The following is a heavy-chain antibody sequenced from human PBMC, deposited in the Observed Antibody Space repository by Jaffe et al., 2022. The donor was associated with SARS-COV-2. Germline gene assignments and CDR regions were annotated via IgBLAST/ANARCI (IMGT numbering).Heavy chain of an antibody. D-gene: IGHD3-3*01. Sequence: QLQLQESGPGLVKPSETLSLTCTVSGGSISSSSYYWGWIRQPPGKGLEWIGSIYYSGSTYYNPSLKSRVTISVDTSKNQFSLKLSSVTAADTAVYYCARGYYDFWSGRDYGMDVWGQGTTVTVSS. CDR3: ARGYYDFWSGRDYGMDV. V-gene: IGHV4-39*01. J-gene: IGHJ6*02. CDR2: IYYSGST. CDR1: GGSISSSSYY.